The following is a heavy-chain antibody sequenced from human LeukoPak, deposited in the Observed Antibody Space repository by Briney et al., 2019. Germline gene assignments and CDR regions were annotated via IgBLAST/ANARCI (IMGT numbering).Heavy chain of an antibody. CDR1: GFTFGDYT. Sequence: GGSLRLSCAASGFTFGDYTMHWVRQAPGKGLEWVSLISWDGGSTYYADSVKGRFTISRDNSKNSLYLQMNSLRTEDTALYYCAKDKSASIAAAGTLDYWGQGTLVTVSS. V-gene: IGHV3-43*01. D-gene: IGHD6-13*01. CDR2: ISWDGGST. CDR3: AKDKSASIAAAGTLDY. J-gene: IGHJ4*02.